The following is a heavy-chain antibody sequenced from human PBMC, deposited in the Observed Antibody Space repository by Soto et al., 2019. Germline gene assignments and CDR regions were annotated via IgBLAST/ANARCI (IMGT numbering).Heavy chain of an antibody. V-gene: IGHV4-31*03. Sequence: QVQLQESGPGLVKPSQTLSLTCTVSGGSISSGGYYWSWIRQHPGKGLEWIGYIYYSGSTYYNPSLKSRVTISVDTSKNQFSLKLSSVTAADTAVYYCARVTSRTIFGVVNWFDPWGQGTLVTVSS. CDR2: IYYSGST. D-gene: IGHD3-3*01. CDR1: GGSISSGGYY. J-gene: IGHJ5*02. CDR3: ARVTSRTIFGVVNWFDP.